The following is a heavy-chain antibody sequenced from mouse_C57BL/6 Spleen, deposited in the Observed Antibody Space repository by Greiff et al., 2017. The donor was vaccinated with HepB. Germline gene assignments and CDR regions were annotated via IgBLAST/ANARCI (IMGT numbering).Heavy chain of an antibody. D-gene: IGHD2-4*01. V-gene: IGHV1-81*01. J-gene: IGHJ2*01. Sequence: QVQLQQSGAELARPGASVKLSCKASGYTFTSYGISWVKQRTGQGLEWIGEIYPRSGNTYYNEKFKGKATLTADKSSSTAYMELRSLTSEDSAVYFCARYGYYDYDVGYWGQGTTLTVSS. CDR1: GYTFTSYG. CDR2: IYPRSGNT. CDR3: ARYGYYDYDVGY.